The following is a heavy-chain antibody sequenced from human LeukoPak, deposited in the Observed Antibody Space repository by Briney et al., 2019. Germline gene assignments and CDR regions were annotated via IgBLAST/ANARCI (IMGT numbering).Heavy chain of an antibody. CDR2: ISGSGGAT. Sequence: PGGALRLSCAPSGFTFSRYIMTAVRPAPGKGLEWVSGISGSGGATYYADSVKGQFTISRDNSKNTLYLQMNSLRAEDTAVYYCANTVRRGQGTLVTVSS. J-gene: IGHJ4*02. CDR3: ANTVR. CDR1: GFTFSRYI. V-gene: IGHV3-23*01.